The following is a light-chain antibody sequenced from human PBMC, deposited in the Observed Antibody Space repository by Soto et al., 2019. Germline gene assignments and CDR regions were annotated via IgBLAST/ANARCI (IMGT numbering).Light chain of an antibody. Sequence: VLTQPASLSGSPGQSITISCTGTSSDVGGYNYVSWYQHHPGKAPKLIIYDVTNRPSGVSNPFSGSKSGNTASLTISGLQPEDEADYYCSSYTTSNTRQIAFGTGTKVTVL. CDR3: SSYTTSNTRQIA. CDR2: DVT. CDR1: SSDVGGYNY. V-gene: IGLV2-14*03. J-gene: IGLJ1*01.